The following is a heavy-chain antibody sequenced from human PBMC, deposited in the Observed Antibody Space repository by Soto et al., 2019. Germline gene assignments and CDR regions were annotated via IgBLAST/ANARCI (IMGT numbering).Heavy chain of an antibody. J-gene: IGHJ4*02. CDR3: ARDTYSSRSYYFDY. V-gene: IGHV4-4*07. CDR1: GGSISTYY. D-gene: IGHD6-13*01. Sequence: PSETLSLTCTVSGGSISTYYWSWIRQPAGKGLEWIGRINHSGSTNYNPSLKSRVTISVDTSKNQFSLKLSSVTAADTAVYYCARDTYSSRSYYFDYWGQGTLVTVSS. CDR2: INHSGST.